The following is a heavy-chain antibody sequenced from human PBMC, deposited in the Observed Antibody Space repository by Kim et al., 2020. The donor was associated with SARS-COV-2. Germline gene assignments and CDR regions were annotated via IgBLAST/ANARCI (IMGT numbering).Heavy chain of an antibody. CDR1: GYTFTSYY. V-gene: IGHV1-46*01. Sequence: ASVKVSCKASGYTFTSYYMHWVRQAPGQGLEWMGIINPSGGSTSYAQKFQGRVTMTRDTSTSTVYMELSSLRSEDTAVYYCARVSKDYYDFWSGPPFDYWGQGTLVTVSS. CDR3: ARVSKDYYDFWSGPPFDY. D-gene: IGHD3-3*01. J-gene: IGHJ4*02. CDR2: INPSGGST.